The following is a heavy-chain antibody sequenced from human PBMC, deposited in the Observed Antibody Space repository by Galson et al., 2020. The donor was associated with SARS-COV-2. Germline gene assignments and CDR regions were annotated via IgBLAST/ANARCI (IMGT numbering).Heavy chain of an antibody. Sequence: LSLTCAASGFNFSTFGMHWVRQAPGKGLEWVAVIWHDGSNEYHADSVKGRFTISRDNSKNTLFLQMNSLRVEDAAVYFCSALGVGDYRGQGTLVTVSS. CDR2: IWHDGSNE. CDR3: SALGVGDY. V-gene: IGHV3-33*01. J-gene: IGHJ4*02. CDR1: GFNFSTFG.